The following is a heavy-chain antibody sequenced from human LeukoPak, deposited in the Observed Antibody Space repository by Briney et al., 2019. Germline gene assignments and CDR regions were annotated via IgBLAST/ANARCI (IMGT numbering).Heavy chain of an antibody. CDR1: GFIFNHHA. CDR2: IWSDKSNR. D-gene: IGHD4-11*01. J-gene: IGHJ4*02. Sequence: GGSLRLSCAASGFIFNHHAMHWVRQAPGKGLQRVAVIWSDKSNRFYADSVRGRFTISRDDSRKTVSLQMERLTAEDTAIYYCAKDAQRGFDYSNSLDYWGQGALVTVAS. CDR3: AKDAQRGFDYSNSLDY. V-gene: IGHV3-33*06.